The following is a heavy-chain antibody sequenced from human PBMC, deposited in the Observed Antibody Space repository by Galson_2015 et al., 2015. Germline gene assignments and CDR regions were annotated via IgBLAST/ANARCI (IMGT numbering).Heavy chain of an antibody. V-gene: IGHV1-18*01. CDR1: GYTFTSYG. CDR3: ARPVQEVIIRGAFDI. Sequence: SVKVSCKASGYTFTSYGISWVRQAPGQGLEWMGWISAYNGNTNYAQKLQGRVTMTTDTSTSTAYMELRSLRSDDTAVYYCARPVQEVIIRGAFDIWGQGTMVTVSS. CDR2: ISAYNGNT. J-gene: IGHJ3*02. D-gene: IGHD3-10*01.